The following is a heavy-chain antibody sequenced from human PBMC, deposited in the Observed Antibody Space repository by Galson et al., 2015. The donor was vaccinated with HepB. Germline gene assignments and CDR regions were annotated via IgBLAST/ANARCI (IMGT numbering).Heavy chain of an antibody. D-gene: IGHD5/OR15-5a*01. CDR2: IKQDGSEK. V-gene: IGHV3-7*03. CDR1: GFTVSGYW. CDR3: ARVESVHYYYAMDV. J-gene: IGHJ6*02. Sequence: SLRLSCAASGFTVSGYWMSWVRQAPGKGLEWVANIKQDGSEKYYVDSVKGRFTISRDNAKNSVFLQMDSLRADDTAVYYCARVESVHYYYAMDVWGQGTTVTVPS.